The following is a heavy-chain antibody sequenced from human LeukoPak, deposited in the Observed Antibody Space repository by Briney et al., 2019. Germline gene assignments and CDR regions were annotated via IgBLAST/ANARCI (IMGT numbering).Heavy chain of an antibody. Sequence: GGSLRLSCAASGFTFSSYSMNWVRQAPGKGLEWVSSISSSSSYIYYADSVKGRFTISRDNAKNSLYLQMNSLRAEDTAVYYCARDLSYYYDSGGYYPLGYWGQGTLVTISS. V-gene: IGHV3-21*01. J-gene: IGHJ4*02. CDR1: GFTFSSYS. CDR2: ISSSSSYI. CDR3: ARDLSYYYDSGGYYPLGY. D-gene: IGHD3-22*01.